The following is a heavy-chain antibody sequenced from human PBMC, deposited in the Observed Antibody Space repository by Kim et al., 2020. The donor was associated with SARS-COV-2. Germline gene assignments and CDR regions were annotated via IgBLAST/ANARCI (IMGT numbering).Heavy chain of an antibody. CDR3: ARVWGSGSYGDY. CDR2: IYYSGST. CDR1: GGSISSGGYY. Sequence: SETLSLTCTVSGGSISSGGYYWSWIRQHPGKGLEWIGYIYYSGSTYYNPSLKSRVTISVDTSKNQFSLKLSSVTAADTAVYYCARVWGSGSYGDYWGQGTLVTVSS. V-gene: IGHV4-31*03. J-gene: IGHJ4*02. D-gene: IGHD3-10*01.